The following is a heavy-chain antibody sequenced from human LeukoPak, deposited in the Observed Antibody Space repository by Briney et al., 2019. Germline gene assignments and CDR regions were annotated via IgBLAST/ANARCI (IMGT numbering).Heavy chain of an antibody. J-gene: IGHJ4*02. Sequence: SETLSLTCTVSGGSISSYYWSWIRQPPGKGLEWIGSIYYSGSTYYNPSLKSRVTISVDTSKNQFSLKLSSVTAAGTAVYYCARGRVDYDSSGYYPYFDYWGQGTLVTVSS. CDR2: IYYSGST. V-gene: IGHV4-39*01. CDR1: GGSISSYY. D-gene: IGHD3-22*01. CDR3: ARGRVDYDSSGYYPYFDY.